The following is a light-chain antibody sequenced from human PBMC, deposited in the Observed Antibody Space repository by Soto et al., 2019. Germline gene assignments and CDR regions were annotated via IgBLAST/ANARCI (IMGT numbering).Light chain of an antibody. CDR2: AAS. V-gene: IGKV3-15*01. CDR3: QQYHNWPLT. Sequence: EIVMTQSPATLSVSPGESATLSCRASQSVRSNLAWYQQKPGQAPRLLIYAASTRATGSPASFSGSGSETEFTLSISSLQSEDFAVYYCQQYHNWPLTFGGGTKVEI. J-gene: IGKJ4*01. CDR1: QSVRSN.